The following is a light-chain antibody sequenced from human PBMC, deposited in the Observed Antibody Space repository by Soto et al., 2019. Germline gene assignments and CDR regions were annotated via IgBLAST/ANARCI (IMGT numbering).Light chain of an antibody. V-gene: IGKV1-5*03. J-gene: IGKJ1*01. CDR2: KAS. CDR3: QHYNSYSEA. Sequence: DIQMTQSPSTLSASVGDRVTITCRASQNIRSWLAWYQQKPGKAPRLLIYKASSLESGVPSRFSGGGSGTEFTLTISGLQPDDFATYYCQHYNSYSEAFGQGTKVDIK. CDR1: QNIRSW.